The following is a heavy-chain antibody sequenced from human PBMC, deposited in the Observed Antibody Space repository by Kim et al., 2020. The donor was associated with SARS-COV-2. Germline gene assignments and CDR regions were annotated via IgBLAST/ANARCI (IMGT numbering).Heavy chain of an antibody. Sequence: GGSLRLSCAASGFTFSDYYMSWIRQAPGKGLEWVSYISSSGSTIYYADSVKGRFTISRDNAKNSLYLQMNSLRAEDTAVYYCATIPRPYGGNEARYYYYYGMDVWGQGTTVTVSS. CDR2: ISSSGSTI. V-gene: IGHV3-11*01. CDR3: ATIPRPYGGNEARYYYYYGMDV. D-gene: IGHD4-17*01. CDR1: GFTFSDYY. J-gene: IGHJ6*02.